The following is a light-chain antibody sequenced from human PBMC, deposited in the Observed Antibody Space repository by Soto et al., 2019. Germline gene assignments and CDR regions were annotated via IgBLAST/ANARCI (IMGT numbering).Light chain of an antibody. V-gene: IGKV1-33*01. CDR1: QDIGNY. CDR2: DAS. CDR3: QQYYNVPIT. Sequence: DIQMTQTTSSLYASVGDRVTITCQASQDIGNYLNWYQQRPGKAPKLLILDASSLDTGVPSRFSGSGSGTDFTFTISSLQSEDIATYYCQQYYNVPITFGQGTRLEIK. J-gene: IGKJ5*01.